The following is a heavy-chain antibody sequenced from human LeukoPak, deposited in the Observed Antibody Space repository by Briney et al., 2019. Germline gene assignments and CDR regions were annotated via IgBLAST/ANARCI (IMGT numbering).Heavy chain of an antibody. CDR1: GFSFSTYS. CDR3: ARERQLVTDY. CDR2: VTGSGTTK. J-gene: IGHJ4*01. V-gene: IGHV3-21*06. D-gene: IGHD6-6*01. Sequence: PGGSLRLSCVASGFSFSTYSMNWVRQAPGKGLEWVSSVTGSGTTKYYSDSVKGRFVISRDNAKNSLYLQMNSLRAEDTAVYFCARERQLVTDYWGPGTLVTVSS.